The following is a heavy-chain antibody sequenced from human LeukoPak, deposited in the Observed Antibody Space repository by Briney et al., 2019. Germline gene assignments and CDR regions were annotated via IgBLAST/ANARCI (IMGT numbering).Heavy chain of an antibody. CDR3: ARFAAGGSYYYYMDV. Sequence: GGSLRLSCAASGFTFNIETMSWVRQAPGKGLEWVSVISANGDSTYYADSVKGRFTIFRDNAKNSLYLQMNSLRADDTAVYYCARFAAGGSYYYYMDVWGKGTTVTVSS. D-gene: IGHD3-10*01. CDR1: GFTFNIET. J-gene: IGHJ6*03. V-gene: IGHV3-23*01. CDR2: ISANGDST.